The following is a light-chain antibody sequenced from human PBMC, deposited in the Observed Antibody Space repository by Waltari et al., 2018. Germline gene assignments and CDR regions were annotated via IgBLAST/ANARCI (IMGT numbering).Light chain of an antibody. J-gene: IGKJ2*03. Sequence: DIQMTQSPSSLSASVGDRVTIPCRASQSIGRKLNWYQQKPGKAPNLLVYAASTLQSGTPSRFSGSASGTDFTLTISSLQPDDSATYYCQQSSTIPYSFGQGTKVEIK. V-gene: IGKV1-39*01. CDR3: QQSSTIPYS. CDR1: QSIGRK. CDR2: AAS.